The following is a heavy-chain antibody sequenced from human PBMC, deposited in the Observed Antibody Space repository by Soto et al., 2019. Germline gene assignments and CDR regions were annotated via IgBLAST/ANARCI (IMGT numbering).Heavy chain of an antibody. Sequence: EVQLVESGGGLVQPGGSPRLSCSASGFTFSSYAMHWVRQAPGKGLEYVSAISSNGGSTYYADSVKGRFTISRDNSKNTLYLQMSSLRAEDTAVYYCVKKEQQLPYYYYGMDVWGQGTTVTVSS. V-gene: IGHV3-64D*08. J-gene: IGHJ6*02. CDR2: ISSNGGST. D-gene: IGHD6-13*01. CDR1: GFTFSSYA. CDR3: VKKEQQLPYYYYGMDV.